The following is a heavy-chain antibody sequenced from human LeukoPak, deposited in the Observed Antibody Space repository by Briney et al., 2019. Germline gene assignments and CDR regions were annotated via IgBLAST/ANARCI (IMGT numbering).Heavy chain of an antibody. V-gene: IGHV3-30*02. CDR2: IRYDGSNK. Sequence: PGGSLRLSCAASGFTFSSYGMHGVRRAPGKGLEWVAFIRYDGSNKNFVDSVKGRFTISRDNSKNTLYLQMNSLRAEDTAVYYCAKDAKKYSSAWYEDYWGQGTLVTVSS. CDR3: AKDAKKYSSAWYEDY. J-gene: IGHJ4*02. CDR1: GFTFSSYG. D-gene: IGHD6-19*01.